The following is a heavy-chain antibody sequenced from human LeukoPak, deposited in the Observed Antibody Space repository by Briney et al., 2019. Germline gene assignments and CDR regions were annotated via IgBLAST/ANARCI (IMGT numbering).Heavy chain of an antibody. D-gene: IGHD4-11*01. V-gene: IGHV4-4*07. CDR1: GGSISSYY. CDR3: AKLSTVTTSFDY. J-gene: IGHJ4*02. Sequence: SETLSLTCTVPGGSISSYYWNWIRQPAGKGLEWIGRIYTSGRTYYSPSLKSRVSMSVDTSKNQFSLKLSSVTAADTAVYYCAKLSTVTTSFDYWGQGTLVTVSS. CDR2: IYTSGRT.